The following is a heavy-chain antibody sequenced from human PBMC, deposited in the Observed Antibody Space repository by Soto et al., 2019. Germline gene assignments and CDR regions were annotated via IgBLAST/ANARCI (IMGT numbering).Heavy chain of an antibody. D-gene: IGHD3-3*01. J-gene: IGHJ1*01. V-gene: IGHV4-59*01. CDR1: GGSISSYY. CDR2: IYYSGST. Sequence: SETLSLTCTVSGGSISSYYWSWIRQPPGKGLKWIGYIYYSGSTNYNPSLKSRVTISVDTSKNLFSLKLSSVTAADTAVYYCASLYYDFWSGYYNPEYFQHWGQGTLVTVSS. CDR3: ASLYYDFWSGYYNPEYFQH.